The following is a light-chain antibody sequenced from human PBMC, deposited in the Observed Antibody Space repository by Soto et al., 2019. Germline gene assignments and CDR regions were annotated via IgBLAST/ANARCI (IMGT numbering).Light chain of an antibody. CDR3: QQYDDWLRLT. CDR2: GAT. Sequence: EVLLTQSPATLSLSPGQRATLSCRASQSVNSYLAWYQQKPGQAPRLLIFGATYRATGIPARFSGSGSGTEFNLTISSLQSEDFGVYFCQQYDDWLRLTFGGGTKVDI. CDR1: QSVNSY. J-gene: IGKJ4*01. V-gene: IGKV3D-15*01.